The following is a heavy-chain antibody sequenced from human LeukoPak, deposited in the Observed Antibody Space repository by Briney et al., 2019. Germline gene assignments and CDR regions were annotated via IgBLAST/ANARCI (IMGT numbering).Heavy chain of an antibody. CDR1: GGSFSGYY. CDR3: ARAVLLWFGELDY. CDR2: INHSGST. J-gene: IGHJ4*02. Sequence: PSETLSLTCAVYGGSFSGYYWSWIRQPPGKGLEWIGEINHSGSTNYNPSLKSRVTISVDTSKNQFSLKLSSVTAADTAVYYCARAVLLWFGELDYWGQGTLVTVSS. V-gene: IGHV4-34*01. D-gene: IGHD3-10*01.